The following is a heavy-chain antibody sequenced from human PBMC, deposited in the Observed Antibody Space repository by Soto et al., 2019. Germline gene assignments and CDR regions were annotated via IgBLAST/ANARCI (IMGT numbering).Heavy chain of an antibody. CDR3: AILSYYDYIWGSYRPEYYFDY. J-gene: IGHJ4*02. CDR1: GFTFSSYG. CDR2: ISYDGSNK. Sequence: QVQLVESGGGVVQPGRSLRLSCAASGFTFSSYGMHWVRQAPGKGLEWVAVISYDGSNKYYADSVKGRFTISRDNSKNTLYLKINSLRAEDTAVYYCAILSYYDYIWGSYRPEYYFDYWGQGTLVTVSS. D-gene: IGHD3-16*02. V-gene: IGHV3-30*03.